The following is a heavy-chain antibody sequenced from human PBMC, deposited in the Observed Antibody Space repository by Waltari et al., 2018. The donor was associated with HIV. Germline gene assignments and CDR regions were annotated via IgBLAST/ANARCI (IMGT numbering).Heavy chain of an antibody. Sequence: QVQLVQSGAEVKKPGASVKVSCKASGYTFTGYYMHWVRQAPGQGLEWMGWINPNSGGTNYAQKFQGRVTMTRDTSISTAYMELSRLRSDDTAVYYCARNKGYYYGSGSPGDYGMDVWGQGTTVTVSS. V-gene: IGHV1-2*02. D-gene: IGHD3-10*01. CDR1: GYTFTGYY. CDR3: ARNKGYYYGSGSPGDYGMDV. CDR2: INPNSGGT. J-gene: IGHJ6*02.